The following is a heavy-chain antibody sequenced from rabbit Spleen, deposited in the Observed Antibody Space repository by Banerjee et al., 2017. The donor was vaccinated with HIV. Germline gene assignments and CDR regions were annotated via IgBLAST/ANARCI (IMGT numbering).Heavy chain of an antibody. Sequence: QEQLEESGGDLVKPGASLTLTCKASGLDLSSRYWICWVRQAPGKGLEWIGCIYTGSSGSTYYASWAKGRFTISKTSSTTVTLQMTSLTAADTATYFCARDDSGGGDYDFNLWGPGTLVTVS. CDR2: IYTGSSGST. CDR1: GLDLSSRYW. V-gene: IGHV1S45*01. J-gene: IGHJ4*01. CDR3: ARDDSGGGDYDFNL. D-gene: IGHD2-1*01.